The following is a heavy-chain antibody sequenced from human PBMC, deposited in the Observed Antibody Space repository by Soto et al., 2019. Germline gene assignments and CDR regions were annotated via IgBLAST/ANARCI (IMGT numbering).Heavy chain of an antibody. J-gene: IGHJ4*02. CDR2: IYYSGST. CDR1: GGSISSSSYY. Sequence: PSETLSLTCTVSGGSISSSSYYWGWIRQPRGNGLEWIGSIYYSGSTYYNPSLKSRVTISVDTSKNQFSLRLSSVTAADTAVYYCARVYCSGGSCYRYWGQGSQVTVSS. V-gene: IGHV4-39*01. D-gene: IGHD2-15*01. CDR3: ARVYCSGGSCYRY.